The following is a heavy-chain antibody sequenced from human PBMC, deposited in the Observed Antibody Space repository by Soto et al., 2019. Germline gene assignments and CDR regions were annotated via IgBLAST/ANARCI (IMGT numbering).Heavy chain of an antibody. J-gene: IGHJ3*01. CDR2: IYWDDDT. CDR3: AHAFGGTSWPNDAFDD. CDR1: GFSFSADGVG. Sequence: HITLKESGRTLVKPAQTLTLTCIFSGFSFSADGVGVGWIRQPPGKTLEWLALIYWDDDTRYRPSLKSRLTITKDSSKNQVVLTMTNMDPLDTATYYCAHAFGGTSWPNDAFDDWGQGTVVTVSS. D-gene: IGHD3-16*01. V-gene: IGHV2-5*02.